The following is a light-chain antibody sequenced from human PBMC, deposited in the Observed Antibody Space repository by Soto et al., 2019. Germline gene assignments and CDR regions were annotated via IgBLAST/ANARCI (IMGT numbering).Light chain of an antibody. Sequence: EIVLTQSPGTLSLSPGEPVTLSCRASQTVLSSYVAWYQQKPGQAPRLLIYGASSRATGIPDRFSGGGAGTDFTLTISRLEPEDFGIYYCQQYGNPPQTVGQGTKVEIK. CDR2: GAS. CDR1: QTVLSSY. CDR3: QQYGNPPQT. V-gene: IGKV3-20*01. J-gene: IGKJ1*01.